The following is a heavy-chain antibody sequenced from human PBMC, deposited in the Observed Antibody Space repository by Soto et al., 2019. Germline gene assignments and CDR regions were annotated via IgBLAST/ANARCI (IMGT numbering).Heavy chain of an antibody. Sequence: EVQLLESGGGLVHPGGSLRLSCADCGFTFSTYPMTWIRQAPGKGLEWVSTISATGSNTYYADTAKGRFSISRDNSKHTLYLQMNGLRREDTAIHYCANYRCPGTNPAGAFALWGQGTMVSVSS. CDR3: ANYRCPGTNPAGAFAL. CDR2: ISATGSNT. V-gene: IGHV3-23*01. CDR1: GFTFSTYP. J-gene: IGHJ3*01. D-gene: IGHD1-26*01.